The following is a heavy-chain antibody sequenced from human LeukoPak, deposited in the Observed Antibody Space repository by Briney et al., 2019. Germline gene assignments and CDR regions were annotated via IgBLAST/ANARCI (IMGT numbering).Heavy chain of an antibody. Sequence: GGSLRLSCATSKFNFNSYGMTWVRQAPGKGLEWVSSISGSGGSTQYAASVQGRFTISRDNSKNTLYLQMDSLRAEDTAVYYCAKDPNGDYIGTFDIWGQGTMVTVSS. D-gene: IGHD4-17*01. CDR2: ISGSGGST. J-gene: IGHJ3*02. CDR3: AKDPNGDYIGTFDI. V-gene: IGHV3-23*01. CDR1: KFNFNSYG.